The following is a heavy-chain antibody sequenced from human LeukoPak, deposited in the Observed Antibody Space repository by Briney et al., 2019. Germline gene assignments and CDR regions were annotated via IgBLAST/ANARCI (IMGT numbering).Heavy chain of an antibody. CDR2: ISGSGGST. D-gene: IGHD3-16*01. J-gene: IGHJ6*02. CDR1: GFTFSSYA. Sequence: PGGSLRLSCAASGFTFSSYAMSWVRQAPGKGLEWVSAISGSGGSTYYADSVKGRFTISRDNSKNTLYLQMNSLRAEDTAVYYCAKGPHYDYYYYYGMDVWGQGTTVTVSS. CDR3: AKGPHYDYYYYYGMDV. V-gene: IGHV3-23*01.